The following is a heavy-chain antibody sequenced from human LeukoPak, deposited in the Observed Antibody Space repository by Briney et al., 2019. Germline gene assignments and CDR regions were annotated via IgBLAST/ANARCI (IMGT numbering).Heavy chain of an antibody. J-gene: IGHJ4*02. CDR2: ISYDGSNK. D-gene: IGHD4-23*01. CDR3: AKAGVRWPLDDY. CDR1: GFTFSSYA. Sequence: GGSLRLSCAASGFTFSSYAMHWVRQAPGKGLGWVAVISYDGSNKYYADSVKGRFTISRDNSKNTLYLQMNSLRAEDTAVYYCAKAGVRWPLDDYWGQGTLVTVSS. V-gene: IGHV3-30-3*01.